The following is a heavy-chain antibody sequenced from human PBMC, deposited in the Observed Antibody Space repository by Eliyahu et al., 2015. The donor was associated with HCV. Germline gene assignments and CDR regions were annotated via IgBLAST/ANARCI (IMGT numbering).Heavy chain of an antibody. J-gene: IGHJ5*02. V-gene: IGHV1-2*02. Sequence: QVQLVQSGAEVKKPGASVKVSCKASGXTXPGYYMHWVRQAPGQGLEWMGWINPNSGGTNYAQKFQGRVTMTRDTSISTAYMELSRLRSDDTAVYYCARERGIAAAGTIWFDPWGQGTLVTVSS. CDR2: INPNSGGT. D-gene: IGHD6-13*01. CDR1: GXTXPGYY. CDR3: ARERGIAAAGTIWFDP.